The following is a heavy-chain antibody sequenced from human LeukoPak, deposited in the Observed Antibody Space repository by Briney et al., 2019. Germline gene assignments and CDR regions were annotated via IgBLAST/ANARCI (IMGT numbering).Heavy chain of an antibody. V-gene: IGHV3-23*01. CDR2: ITGSSTWT. Sequence: GSLRLSCEASGFPFGTYGMTWVRQAPGKGLEWVSGITGSSTWTYYADSVRGRFTISRDNSKNTLHLQMDNLTADDTAIYYCARELVSLGTGYFDLWGRGALVTVSS. CDR3: ARELVSLGTGYFDL. CDR1: GFPFGTYG. J-gene: IGHJ2*01. D-gene: IGHD7-27*01.